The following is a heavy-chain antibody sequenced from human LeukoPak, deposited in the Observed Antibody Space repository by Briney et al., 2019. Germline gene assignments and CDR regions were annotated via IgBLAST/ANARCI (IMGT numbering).Heavy chain of an antibody. V-gene: IGHV3-21*01. D-gene: IGHD3-22*01. Sequence: GGALRLFCAASWFTLRRYSMNWVRPAPGEGLGVVSAIYPSSTYIYYADSVKGRFTISRDNAENSLYLQMNSLRVEDTAVYYCAASTPYYYDSSGPFDYWGQGTLVTVSS. CDR2: IYPSSTYI. CDR1: WFTLRRYS. CDR3: AASTPYYYDSSGPFDY. J-gene: IGHJ4*02.